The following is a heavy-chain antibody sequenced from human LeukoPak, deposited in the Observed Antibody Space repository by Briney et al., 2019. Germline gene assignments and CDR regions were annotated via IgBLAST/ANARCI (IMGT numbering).Heavy chain of an antibody. Sequence: GGSLRLSCAASGFTFSNYGMHWVRQAPGKGLEWVALISFDGSNKYYADSVKGRFTISRDNSKNTLYLQMNSLRAEDTAVYYCVRPSQLVLGSSIGLFDYWGQGTQVTVSS. V-gene: IGHV3-30*03. CDR2: ISFDGSNK. CDR1: GFTFSNYG. D-gene: IGHD3-22*01. J-gene: IGHJ4*02. CDR3: VRPSQLVLGSSIGLFDY.